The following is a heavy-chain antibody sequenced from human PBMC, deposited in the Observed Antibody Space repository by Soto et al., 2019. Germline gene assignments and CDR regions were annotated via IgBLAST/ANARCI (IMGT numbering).Heavy chain of an antibody. CDR2: ISAYNGNT. D-gene: IGHD2-2*01. CDR1: GYTFIKYG. Sequence: QVQLVQSGAEVKKPGASVKVSCKASGYTFIKYGLSWVRQAPGQGLEWVGWISAYNGNTEYAQNVQGRVTMTTDTSTSTAYMELGSRRSDDTAVYYCARDHSTLVSGYWGQGTLVTVSS. CDR3: ARDHSTLVSGY. V-gene: IGHV1-18*01. J-gene: IGHJ4*02.